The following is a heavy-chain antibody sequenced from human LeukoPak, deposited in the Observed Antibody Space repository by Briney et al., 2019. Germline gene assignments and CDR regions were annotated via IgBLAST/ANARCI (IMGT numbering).Heavy chain of an antibody. J-gene: IGHJ4*02. CDR1: GFTFGSYS. V-gene: IGHV3-48*02. CDR3: ARDSFYGSGTYYNAGGRFDY. D-gene: IGHD3-10*01. CDR2: ISSSSSTI. Sequence: GGSLRLSCAASGFTFGSYSMNWVRQAPGKGLEWVSYISSSSSTIYYADSVKGRFTISRDNAKNSLYLQMNSLRDEDTAVYYCARDSFYGSGTYYNAGGRFDYWGQGTLVTVSS.